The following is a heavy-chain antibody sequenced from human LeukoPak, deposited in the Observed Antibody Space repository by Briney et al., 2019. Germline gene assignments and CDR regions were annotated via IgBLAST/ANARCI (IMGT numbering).Heavy chain of an antibody. V-gene: IGHV4-59*01. CDR1: GGSFSSYY. J-gene: IGHJ6*02. CDR3: ARVGAYYYDSSGYYPTIYYYYYGMDG. D-gene: IGHD3-22*01. Sequence: KPSETLSLTCTVSGGSFSSYYWSWIRQPPGKGLEWIGYLYYSGSTNYNPSLKSRVTISVDTSKNQFSLKLSSVTAADTAVYYCARVGAYYYDSSGYYPTIYYYYYGMDGWGQGTTVTVSS. CDR2: LYYSGST.